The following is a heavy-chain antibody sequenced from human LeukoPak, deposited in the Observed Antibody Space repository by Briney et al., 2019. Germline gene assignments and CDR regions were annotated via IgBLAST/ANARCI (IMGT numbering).Heavy chain of an antibody. CDR3: TSNLYCSTSSCYTLDN. CDR2: IKSKSERGTT. V-gene: IGHV3-15*01. D-gene: IGHD2-2*02. J-gene: IGHJ4*02. Sequence: PGESLRLSCAASGFTFSNGWMSWVRQAPGKGLEWVGRIKSKSERGTTDYAAPVKGRFTISRDGSTNTVYLHMNSLKTEDTAVYFCTSNLYCSTSSCYTLDNWGQGTLVAVSP. CDR1: GFTFSNGW.